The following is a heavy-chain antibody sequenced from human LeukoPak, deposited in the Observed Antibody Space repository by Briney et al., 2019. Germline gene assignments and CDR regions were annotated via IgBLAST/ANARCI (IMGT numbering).Heavy chain of an antibody. V-gene: IGHV3-23*01. J-gene: IGHJ5*02. Sequence: GGSLRLSCAASGFRFSAYAMAWVRQAPGEGLEGVSTISASGGTTHYADSVKGRFTFSRDNSKNILYLQMNSLQVDDTAVYYCAKYFHGSGAEDWFDPWGQGTLVTVSS. CDR1: GFRFSAYA. CDR2: ISASGGTT. D-gene: IGHD3-10*01. CDR3: AKYFHGSGAEDWFDP.